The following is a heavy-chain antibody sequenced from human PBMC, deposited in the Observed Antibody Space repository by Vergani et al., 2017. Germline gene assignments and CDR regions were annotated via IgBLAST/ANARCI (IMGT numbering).Heavy chain of an antibody. V-gene: IGHV4-59*08. CDR3: ARHMSTAMVPGYFDY. CDR2: IYYSGST. Sequence: QVQLQESGPGLVKPSETLSLTCTVSGGPISSYYWSWIRQPPGKGLEWIGYIYYSGSTNYNPSLKSRVTISVDTSKNQFSLRLSSVTAADTAVYYCARHMSTAMVPGYFDYWGQGTLVTVSS. CDR1: GGPISSYY. D-gene: IGHD5-18*01. J-gene: IGHJ4*02.